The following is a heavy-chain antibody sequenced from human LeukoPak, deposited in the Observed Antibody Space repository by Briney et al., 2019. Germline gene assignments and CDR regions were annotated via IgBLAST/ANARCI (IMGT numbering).Heavy chain of an antibody. V-gene: IGHV1-46*01. CDR2: INPSGGST. D-gene: IGHD2-2*01. CDR1: GYTFTSYP. Sequence: ASVKVSCEASGYTFTSYPIHWVRQAPGQGLEWMGIINPSGGSTNFAQKFQGRVTMTRDTSTSTVYMELSSLRSEDTAVYYCARLGYCSSTSCQWGQGTLVTVSS. J-gene: IGHJ4*02. CDR3: ARLGYCSSTSCQ.